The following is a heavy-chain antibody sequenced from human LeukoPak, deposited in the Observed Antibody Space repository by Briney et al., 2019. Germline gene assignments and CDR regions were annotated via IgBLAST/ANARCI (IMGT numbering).Heavy chain of an antibody. CDR2: IKQDGSEK. J-gene: IGHJ4*02. CDR1: GFTFSSYW. V-gene: IGHV3-7*04. D-gene: IGHD5-12*01. Sequence: GGSLRLSCAASGFTFSSYWMSWVRQAPGKGLEWVAHIKQDGSEKYYVDSVKGRFTISRDNAKNSLYLQMNSLRAEDTAAYYCARGAAVATLGDYWGQGTLVTVSS. CDR3: ARGAAVATLGDY.